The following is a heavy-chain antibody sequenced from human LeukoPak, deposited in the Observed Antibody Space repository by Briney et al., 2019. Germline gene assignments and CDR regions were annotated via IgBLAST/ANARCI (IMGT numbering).Heavy chain of an antibody. CDR3: ARAPEHYYDSSGYYELWDY. J-gene: IGHJ4*02. V-gene: IGHV3-74*01. Sequence: PGGSLRLSCAASGFTFSNYAMSWVRQAPGKGLVWGSRINSDGSSTSYADSVKGRFTISRDNAKNTLYLQMNSLRAEDTAVYYCARAPEHYYDSSGYYELWDYWGQRTLVTVSS. D-gene: IGHD3-22*01. CDR2: INSDGSST. CDR1: GFTFSNYA.